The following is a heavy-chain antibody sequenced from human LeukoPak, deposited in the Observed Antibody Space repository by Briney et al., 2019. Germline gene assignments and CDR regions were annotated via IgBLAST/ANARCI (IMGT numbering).Heavy chain of an antibody. CDR1: GGSISSYY. CDR2: VYHRGST. CDR3: ARQWGYTSSSERANWFDP. Sequence: PSETLSLTCIVSGGSISSYYWNWIRQPPGKGLEWIGYVYHRGSTNSNPSLKSRVTISIDTSKSQFSLKLSSVTAADTAVYYCARQWGYTSSSERANWFDPWGREPWSPSP. D-gene: IGHD6-6*01. V-gene: IGHV4-59*08. J-gene: IGHJ5*02.